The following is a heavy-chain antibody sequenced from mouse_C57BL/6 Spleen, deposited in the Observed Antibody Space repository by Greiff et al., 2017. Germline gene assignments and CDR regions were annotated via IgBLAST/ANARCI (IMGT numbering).Heavy chain of an antibody. D-gene: IGHD1-1*01. J-gene: IGHJ2*01. V-gene: IGHV5-6*01. Sequence: EVQGVESGGDLVKPGGSLKLSCAASGFTFSSYGMSWVRQTPDKRLEWVATISSGGSYTYYPDSVKGRFTISRDNAKNTLYLQMSSLKSEDTAMYYCARLFTTVVAKDYFDYWGQGTTLTVSS. CDR2: ISSGGSYT. CDR3: ARLFTTVVAKDYFDY. CDR1: GFTFSSYG.